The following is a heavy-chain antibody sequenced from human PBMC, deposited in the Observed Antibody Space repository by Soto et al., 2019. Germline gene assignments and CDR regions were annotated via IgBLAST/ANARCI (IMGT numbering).Heavy chain of an antibody. V-gene: IGHV1-2*04. CDR3: ARDPSGWVFYYGMDV. Sequence: ASVKVSCKASGYTFTGYYMHWVRQAPGQGLEWMGWINPNSGGTNYAQKFQGWVTMTRDTSISTAYTELSRLRSDDTAVYYCARDPSGWVFYYGMDVWGQGTTVTVSS. CDR2: INPNSGGT. D-gene: IGHD6-19*01. CDR1: GYTFTGYY. J-gene: IGHJ6*02.